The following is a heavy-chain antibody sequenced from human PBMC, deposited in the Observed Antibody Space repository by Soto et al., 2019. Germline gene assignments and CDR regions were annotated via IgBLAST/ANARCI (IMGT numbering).Heavy chain of an antibody. CDR3: ARDRGSWNYYYYCMDV. CDR1: GGTFSSYA. V-gene: IGHV1-69*13. D-gene: IGHD6-13*01. Sequence: GASVKVSCKASGGTFSSYAISWVRQAPGQGLEWMGGIIPIFGTANYAQKFQGRVTITADESTSTAYMELSSLRSEDTAVYYCARDRGSWNYYYYCMDVWGQGTTVVVSS. J-gene: IGHJ6*02. CDR2: IIPIFGTA.